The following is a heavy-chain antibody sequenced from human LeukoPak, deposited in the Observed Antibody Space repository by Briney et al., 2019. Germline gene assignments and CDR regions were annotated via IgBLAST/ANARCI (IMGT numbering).Heavy chain of an antibody. V-gene: IGHV4-4*02. J-gene: IGHJ4*02. CDR3: TRESGPYCPFGY. CDR2: ISLTGRT. D-gene: IGHD1-26*01. Sequence: SETLSLTCGVSGGSITSTNWWSWVRQPPGQGLEWTGEISLTGRTNYNPSLIGRVIMSLDESRNQLSLTLTSVTAADTAMYYCTRESGPYCPFGYWGQGTLVVVPS. CDR1: GGSITSTNW.